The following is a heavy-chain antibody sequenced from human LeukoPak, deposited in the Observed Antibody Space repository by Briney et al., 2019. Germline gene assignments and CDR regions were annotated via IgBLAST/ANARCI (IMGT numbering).Heavy chain of an antibody. Sequence: PGGSLRLSCAASGFTVSSNYMSWVRQAPGKGLEWVSVIYSGGSTYYADSVKGRFTIPRDNSKNTLYLQMNSLRAEDTAVYYCARGMQWLVLGDWGQGTLVTVSS. CDR1: GFTVSSNY. V-gene: IGHV3-53*01. CDR2: IYSGGST. D-gene: IGHD6-19*01. CDR3: ARGMQWLVLGD. J-gene: IGHJ4*02.